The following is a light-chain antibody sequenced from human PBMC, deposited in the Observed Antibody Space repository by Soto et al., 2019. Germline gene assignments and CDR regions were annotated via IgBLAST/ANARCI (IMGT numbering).Light chain of an antibody. CDR1: QSVSSDY. V-gene: IGKV3-20*01. CDR2: LAS. J-gene: IGKJ1*01. CDR3: QQYGTSPWT. Sequence: EIVLTQSPGTLSLSPGDRATLSCRASQSVSSDYLAWYQQKPGQPPRLLIYLASIRATGSPDRFSGSGSGTDFTLTIRRLEPEDFAVYYCQQYGTSPWTFGQGTKVEIK.